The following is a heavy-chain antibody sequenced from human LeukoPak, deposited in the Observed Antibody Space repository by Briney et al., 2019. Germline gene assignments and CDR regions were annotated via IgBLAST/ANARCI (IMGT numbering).Heavy chain of an antibody. V-gene: IGHV1-2*04. Sequence: ASVKVSCKASGYTFTGYYMHWVRQAPGQGLEWMGWVNPNSGGTNYAQKFQGWVTMTRDTSISTAYMELRRLRSDDTAVYYCARAYGSGSYYTDYWGQGTLVTVSS. CDR2: VNPNSGGT. D-gene: IGHD3-10*01. CDR1: GYTFTGYY. CDR3: ARAYGSGSYYTDY. J-gene: IGHJ4*02.